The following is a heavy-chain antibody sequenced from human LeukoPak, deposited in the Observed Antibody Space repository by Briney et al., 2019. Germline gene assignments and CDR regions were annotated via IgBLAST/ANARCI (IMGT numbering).Heavy chain of an antibody. CDR3: ARHLSGGSYPLDY. CDR1: GGSINNFY. J-gene: IGHJ4*02. D-gene: IGHD1-26*01. Sequence: SETLSLTCTVCGGSINNFYWSWFRQPPGKRLEWIAYISYSGSTNYNPSLKSRVTISVDTSKNQFSLKLTSVTAADTAVYYCARHLSGGSYPLDYWGQGTLVTVSS. CDR2: ISYSGST. V-gene: IGHV4-59*08.